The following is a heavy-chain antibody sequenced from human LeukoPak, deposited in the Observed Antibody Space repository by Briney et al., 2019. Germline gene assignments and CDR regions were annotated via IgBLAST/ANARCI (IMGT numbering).Heavy chain of an antibody. V-gene: IGHV3-53*01. CDR3: ARVGDYYDSSGASDY. J-gene: IGHJ4*02. Sequence: GGSLRLSFAASGFTVSSNSMSWVRQAPGKGLEWVSVIYSGGSTYYADSVKGRFTISRDNSKNTLYLQMNSLRAEDTAVYYCARVGDYYDSSGASDYWGQGTLVTVSS. CDR1: GFTVSSNS. D-gene: IGHD3-22*01. CDR2: IYSGGST.